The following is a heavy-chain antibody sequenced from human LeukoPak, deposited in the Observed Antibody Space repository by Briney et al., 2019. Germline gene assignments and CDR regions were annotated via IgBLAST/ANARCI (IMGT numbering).Heavy chain of an antibody. V-gene: IGHV3-33*06. CDR2: IWYDGSNK. D-gene: IGHD3-22*01. Sequence: GRSLRLSCAASGFTFSSYGMHWVRQAPGKGLEWVAVIWYDGSNKCYADSVKGRFTISRDNSKNTLYLQMNSLRAEDTAVYYCAKGDANYYDSSGYMIDYWGQGTLVTVSS. J-gene: IGHJ4*02. CDR1: GFTFSSYG. CDR3: AKGDANYYDSSGYMIDY.